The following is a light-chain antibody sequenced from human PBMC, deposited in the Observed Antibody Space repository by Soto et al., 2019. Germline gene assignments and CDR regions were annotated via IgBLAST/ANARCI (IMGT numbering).Light chain of an antibody. V-gene: IGKV1D-12*01. CDR3: QQADSFPIT. CDR2: GAS. J-gene: IGKJ5*01. Sequence: DIQMTQSPSSVSASVGDRVTITCRASQGISSWLAWYQQKPGKAPNLLIYGASSLQRGVPSRFSGSGSETEFPLTISSLQPEDFATYYCQQADSFPITFGQGTRVEIK. CDR1: QGISSW.